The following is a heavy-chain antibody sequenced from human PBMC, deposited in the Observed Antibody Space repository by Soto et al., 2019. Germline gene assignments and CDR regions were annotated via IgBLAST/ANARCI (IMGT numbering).Heavy chain of an antibody. Sequence: SGPTLVNPTQTLTLTCTFSGFSLSTSGMCVSWIRQPPGKALEWLARIDWDDDKYYSTSLKTRLTISKDTSKNQVVLTMTNMAPVDTATYYCARIYCSGSSSEDMDVWGKGTTVTVSS. V-gene: IGHV2-70*11. CDR1: GFSLSTSGMC. J-gene: IGHJ6*03. CDR2: IDWDDDK. D-gene: IGHD6-6*01. CDR3: ARIYCSGSSSEDMDV.